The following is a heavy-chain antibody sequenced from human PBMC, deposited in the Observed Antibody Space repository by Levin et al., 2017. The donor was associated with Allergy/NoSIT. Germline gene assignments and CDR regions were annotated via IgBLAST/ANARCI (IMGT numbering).Heavy chain of an antibody. J-gene: IGHJ4*02. D-gene: IGHD4-11*01. Sequence: GGSLRLSCAASGLTFKNAWMSWVRQAPGKGLEWVGRIKSKIDGGTADYAAPAKGRFSISRDDSENTLILQMNSLKTEYTDVYDYTIDNPLYGNYVADSDYWGQGFLVSFS. CDR2: IKSKIDGGTA. CDR1: GLTFKNAW. V-gene: IGHV3-15*01. CDR3: TIDNPLYGNYVADSDY.